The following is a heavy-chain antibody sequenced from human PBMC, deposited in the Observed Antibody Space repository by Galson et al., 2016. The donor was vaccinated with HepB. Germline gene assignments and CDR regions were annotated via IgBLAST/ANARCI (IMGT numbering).Heavy chain of an antibody. CDR3: AKIWGNYRQALDS. CDR1: RFTFSRYG. J-gene: IGHJ4*02. Sequence: SLRLSCAASRFTFSRYGMHWVRQAPGKGLEWVAVISSDGSNKYYADSLKGRFTISRDNTKSTLYLQMDNLRAEDTAMYYCAKIWGNYRQALDSWGQGTLVTVSS. D-gene: IGHD3-16*02. V-gene: IGHV3-30*18. CDR2: ISSDGSNK.